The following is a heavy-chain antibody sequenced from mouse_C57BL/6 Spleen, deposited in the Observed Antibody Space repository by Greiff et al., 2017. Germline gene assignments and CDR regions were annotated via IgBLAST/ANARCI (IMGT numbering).Heavy chain of an antibody. V-gene: IGHV1-82*01. Sequence: QVQLQQSGPELVKPGASVKISCKASGYAFSSSWMTWVKQRPGKGLEWIGRIYPGDGDTNYNGTFQGKATLTAAKSSSTAYMQLSSLTSEDSAVCFCASSYNGNYVLDDWGQGTTLTVSS. CDR1: GYAFSSSW. D-gene: IGHD2-10*01. J-gene: IGHJ2*01. CDR3: ASSYNGNYVLDD. CDR2: IYPGDGDT.